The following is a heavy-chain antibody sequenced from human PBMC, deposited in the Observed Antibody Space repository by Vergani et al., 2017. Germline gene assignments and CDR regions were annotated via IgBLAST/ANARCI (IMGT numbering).Heavy chain of an antibody. Sequence: QLQLQESGPGLVKPSETLSLTCTVSGGSISSSRYYWGWIRHPPGKGLEWIGRIYYSGSTYYNPSLKSRVTISVDTSKNQFSLKQSSVTAADTAVYDCGGANIAAARYYYCMDVWGKGTTVTVSS. CDR3: GGANIAAARYYYCMDV. D-gene: IGHD6-13*01. CDR2: IYYSGST. V-gene: IGHV4-39*07. CDR1: GGSISSSRYY. J-gene: IGHJ6*03.